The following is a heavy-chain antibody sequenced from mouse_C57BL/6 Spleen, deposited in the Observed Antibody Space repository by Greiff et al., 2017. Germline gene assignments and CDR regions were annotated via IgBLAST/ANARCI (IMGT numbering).Heavy chain of an antibody. CDR3: ARYYGSMGAMDY. V-gene: IGHV1-64*01. CDR2: IHPNSGST. J-gene: IGHJ4*01. D-gene: IGHD1-1*01. Sequence: VQLQQSGAELVKPGASVKLSCKASGYTFTSYWMHWVKQRPGQGLEWIGMIHPNSGSTNYNEKFKSKATLTVDKSSSTAYMQLSSLTSEDSAVYYCARYYGSMGAMDYWGQGTSVTVSS. CDR1: GYTFTSYW.